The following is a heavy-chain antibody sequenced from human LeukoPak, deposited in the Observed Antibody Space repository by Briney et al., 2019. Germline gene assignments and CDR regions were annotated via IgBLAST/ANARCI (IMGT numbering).Heavy chain of an antibody. Sequence: PSETLSLTCTVSGRSISSSSYYWGWIRQPPGKGLEWIGSIYYSGSTYYNPPLKSRVTISVDTSKNQFSLKLSSVTAADTAVYYCARPSNYGGNSGDFDYWGQGTLVTVSS. V-gene: IGHV4-39*01. J-gene: IGHJ4*02. D-gene: IGHD4-23*01. CDR3: ARPSNYGGNSGDFDY. CDR2: IYYSGST. CDR1: GRSISSSSYY.